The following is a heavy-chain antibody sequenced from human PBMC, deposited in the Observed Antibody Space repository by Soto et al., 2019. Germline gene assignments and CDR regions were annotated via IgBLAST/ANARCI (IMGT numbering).Heavy chain of an antibody. J-gene: IGHJ6*02. CDR3: ARQGGYCSSTSCYQAYYYGMDV. D-gene: IGHD2-2*01. CDR2: IDPSDSYT. CDR1: GYSFTSYW. Sequence: PGESLKISCKGSGYSFTSYWISWVRQMPGKGLEWMGRIDPSDSYTNYSPSFQGHVTISADKSISTAYLQWSSLKASDTAMYYRARQGGYCSSTSCYQAYYYGMDVWGQGTTVTVS. V-gene: IGHV5-10-1*01.